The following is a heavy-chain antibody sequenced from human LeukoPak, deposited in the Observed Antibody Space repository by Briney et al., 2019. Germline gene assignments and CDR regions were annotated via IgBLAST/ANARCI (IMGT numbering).Heavy chain of an antibody. V-gene: IGHV4-39*07. CDR1: GGSISSSSYY. Sequence: SETLSLTCTVSGGSISSSSYYWGWIRQPPGKGLEWIGSIYYSGSTYYNPSLKSRVTISVDTSKNQFSLKLSSVTAADTAVYYCASGHPIAARRDGDFFRYWGQGTLVTVSS. J-gene: IGHJ4*02. D-gene: IGHD6-6*01. CDR2: IYYSGST. CDR3: ASGHPIAARRDGDFFRY.